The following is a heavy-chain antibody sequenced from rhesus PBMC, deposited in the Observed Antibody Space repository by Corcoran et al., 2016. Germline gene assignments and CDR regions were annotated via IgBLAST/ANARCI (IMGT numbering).Heavy chain of an antibody. V-gene: IGHV4-106*01. CDR3: ARDEGYYNFWTGPGYFDY. Sequence: QVQLQESGPGLVKPSETLSLTCAVSGGSISDDYYWSWIRQPPGKGLEWIVYIYGSGGGTNYNPSLKNRVTISIDTSKNQFSLKLSSVTAADTAVYYCARDEGYYNFWTGPGYFDYWGQGVLVTVSS. CDR2: IYGSGGGT. J-gene: IGHJ4*01. CDR1: GGSISDDYY. D-gene: IGHD3-3*01.